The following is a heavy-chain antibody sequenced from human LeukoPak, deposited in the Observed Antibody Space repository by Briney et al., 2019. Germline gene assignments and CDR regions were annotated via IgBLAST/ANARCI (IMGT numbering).Heavy chain of an antibody. D-gene: IGHD6-13*01. J-gene: IGHJ6*03. V-gene: IGHV3-15*01. CDR3: TTGQKSYSSSWYPKSYYYYYYYMDV. Sequence: SGGSLRLSCAASGFTFSNAWMSWVRQAPGKGLEWVGRIKSKTDGWTTDYAAPVKGRFTISRDDSKNTLYLQMNSLKTEDTAVYYCTTGQKSYSSSWYPKSYYYYYYYMDVWGKGTTVTISS. CDR1: GFTFSNAW. CDR2: IKSKTDGWTT.